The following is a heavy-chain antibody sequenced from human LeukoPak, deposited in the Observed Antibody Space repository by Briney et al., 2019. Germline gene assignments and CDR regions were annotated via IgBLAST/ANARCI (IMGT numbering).Heavy chain of an antibody. V-gene: IGHV3-23*01. Sequence: GGPLRLSCAASGFTFSSYAMSWVRQAPGKGLEWVSAISGSGGSTYYADSVKGRFTISRDNSKNTLYLQMNSLRAEDTAVYYCARSIMQGYYGMDVWGQGTTVTVSS. CDR3: ARSIMQGYYGMDV. D-gene: IGHD3-16*01. CDR2: ISGSGGST. J-gene: IGHJ6*02. CDR1: GFTFSSYA.